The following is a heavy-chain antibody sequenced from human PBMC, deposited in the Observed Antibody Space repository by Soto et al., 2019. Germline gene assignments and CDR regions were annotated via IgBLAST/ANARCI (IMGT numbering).Heavy chain of an antibody. Sequence: GGSLRLSCAASGFTVSSNYMSWVRQAPGKGLEWVSVIYSGGSTYYADSVKGRFTISRDNSKNTLYLQMNSLRAEDTAVYYCARVQWLWGLDYWGQGTLVTVSS. CDR2: IYSGGST. D-gene: IGHD5-12*01. J-gene: IGHJ4*02. CDR1: GFTVSSNY. CDR3: ARVQWLWGLDY. V-gene: IGHV3-66*01.